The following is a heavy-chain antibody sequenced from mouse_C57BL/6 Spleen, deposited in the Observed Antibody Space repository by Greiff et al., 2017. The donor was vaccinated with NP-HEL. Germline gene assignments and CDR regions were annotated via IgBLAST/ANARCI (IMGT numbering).Heavy chain of an antibody. D-gene: IGHD2-1*01. Sequence: VKLQQPGAELVRPGSSVKLSCKASGYTFTSYWMDWVKQRPGQGLEWIGNIYPSDSETHYNQKFKDKATLTVDKSSSTAYMQLSSLTSEDSAVYYCAREGNYVEFAYWGQGTLVTVSA. CDR2: IYPSDSET. J-gene: IGHJ3*01. CDR1: GYTFTSYW. CDR3: AREGNYVEFAY. V-gene: IGHV1-61*01.